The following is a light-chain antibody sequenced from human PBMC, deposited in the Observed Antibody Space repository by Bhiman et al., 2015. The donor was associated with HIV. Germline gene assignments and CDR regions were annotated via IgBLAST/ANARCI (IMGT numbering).Light chain of an antibody. CDR2: RNN. CDR3: AAWDDSLVEVV. CDR1: SSNIGSNT. V-gene: IGLV1-44*01. Sequence: LTQPPSASGTPGQRVTISCSGSSSNIGSNTVNWYQQLPGTAPKLLIYRNNQRPSGVPDRFSGSKSGTSASLAISGLQAEDEADYYCAAWDDSLVEVVFGGGTKLTVL. J-gene: IGLJ2*01.